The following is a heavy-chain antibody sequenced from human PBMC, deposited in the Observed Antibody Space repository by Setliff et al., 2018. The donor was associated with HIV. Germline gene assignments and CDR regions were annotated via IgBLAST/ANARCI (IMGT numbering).Heavy chain of an antibody. CDR2: VSQSGST. V-gene: IGHV4-39*01. J-gene: IGHJ5*02. CDR1: GVSINRTDHY. CDR3: AKGSGPPWFDP. D-gene: IGHD3-3*01. Sequence: SETLSLTCSVSGVSINRTDHYWGWIRQSPGKRLEWIGSVSQSGSTYYNPSLKSRITISVDRSKNLFSLKLSSVTAADTAVYYCAKGSGPPWFDPWGQGTLVTVSS.